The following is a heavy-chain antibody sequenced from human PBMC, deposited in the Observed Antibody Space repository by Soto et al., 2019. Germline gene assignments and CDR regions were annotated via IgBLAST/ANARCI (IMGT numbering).Heavy chain of an antibody. CDR2: IYYSGST. Sequence: SETLSLTCPVSGGSISSGGYYWSWIRQPPGKGLEWIGYIYYSGSTNYNPSLKSRVAISVDTSKNQFSLKLSSVTAADTAVYYCARLVGNYYDSSGTIDYWGQGTLVTVSS. V-gene: IGHV4-61*08. D-gene: IGHD3-22*01. CDR3: ARLVGNYYDSSGTIDY. J-gene: IGHJ4*02. CDR1: GGSISSGGYY.